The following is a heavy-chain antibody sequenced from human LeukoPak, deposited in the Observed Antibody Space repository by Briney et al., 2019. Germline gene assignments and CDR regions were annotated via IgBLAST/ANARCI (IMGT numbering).Heavy chain of an antibody. D-gene: IGHD6-19*01. CDR1: GYTFNGFW. V-gene: IGHV5-51*01. CDR3: AYSSGGGGPNDAFDI. CDR2: IYPSDSDT. Sequence: GGSLKISCKGSGYTFNGFWIAWVRQMPGKGLEWMGIIYPSDSDTKYRPSVQGQVTISADRSINTAYLQWSSLKASDTAMYYCAYSSGGGGPNDAFDIWGQGTMATVSS. J-gene: IGHJ3*02.